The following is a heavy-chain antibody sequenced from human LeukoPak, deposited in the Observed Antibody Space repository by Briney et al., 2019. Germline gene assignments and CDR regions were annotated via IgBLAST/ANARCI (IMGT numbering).Heavy chain of an antibody. J-gene: IGHJ4*02. V-gene: IGHV4-4*02. CDR1: GGSISSSNW. D-gene: IGHD2-15*01. CDR2: IYHSGST. Sequence: NPSETLSLTCAVSGGSISSSNWWSWVRLPPGKGLEWIGEIYHSGSTNYNPSLKSRVTISVDKSKNQFSLKLSSVTAADTAVYYCARNSCPSGSCYDDRGYFDYWGQGTLVTVSS. CDR3: ARNSCPSGSCYDDRGYFDY.